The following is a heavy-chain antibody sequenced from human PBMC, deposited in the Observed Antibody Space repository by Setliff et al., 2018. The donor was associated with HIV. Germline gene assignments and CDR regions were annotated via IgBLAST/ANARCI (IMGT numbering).Heavy chain of an antibody. CDR1: GDSIRNDY. Sequence: SETLSLTCTVSGDSIRNDYWTWIRQSPEKGLEWIAYISYTGGTNYNPSFKSRVTLSLDASKNQISLKLRSVIAADTAMYYCARGHEWLRNWGQGTLVTVSS. D-gene: IGHD5-12*01. V-gene: IGHV4-59*01. J-gene: IGHJ4*02. CDR2: ISYTGGT. CDR3: ARGHEWLRN.